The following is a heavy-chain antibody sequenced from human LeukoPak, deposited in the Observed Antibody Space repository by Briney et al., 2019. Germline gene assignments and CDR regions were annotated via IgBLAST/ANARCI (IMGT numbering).Heavy chain of an antibody. CDR2: IYSSGST. V-gene: IGHV4-4*07. CDR1: GGSITTYY. Sequence: SETLSLTCTVSGGSITTYYWSWIRQPAGKGLEWIGRIYSSGSTDYNPSLKSRVTMSVDTSKNHLSLKLTSVTAADTAVYYCARSGNSSGYYWDFDYWGQGTLVTVSS. D-gene: IGHD3-22*01. J-gene: IGHJ4*02. CDR3: ARSGNSSGYYWDFDY.